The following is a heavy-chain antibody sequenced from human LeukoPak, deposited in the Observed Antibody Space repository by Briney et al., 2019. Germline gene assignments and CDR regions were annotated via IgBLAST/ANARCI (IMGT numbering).Heavy chain of an antibody. CDR1: GFTFSSYG. J-gene: IGHJ6*02. CDR3: ARISTSWGLRGGMDV. D-gene: IGHD2-2*01. CDR2: IWYDGSNK. Sequence: SGRSLRLSCAASGFTFSSYGMHWVRQAPGKGLEWVAVIWYDGSNKYYADSVKGRFTISRDNSKNTLYLQMNSLRAEDTAVYYCARISTSWGLRGGMDVWGQGTTVTVSS. V-gene: IGHV3-33*01.